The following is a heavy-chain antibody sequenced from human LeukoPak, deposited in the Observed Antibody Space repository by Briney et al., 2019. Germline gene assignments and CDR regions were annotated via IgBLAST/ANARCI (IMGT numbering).Heavy chain of an antibody. CDR1: GSTFSSYG. CDR2: ISGSGGGT. CDR3: AKDRLRGDSSSWNPRFDP. D-gene: IGHD6-13*01. V-gene: IGHV3-23*01. Sequence: PGGSLRLSCAASGSTFSSYGMSWVRQAPGKGLEWVSAISGSGGGTHYADSVKGRFTISRDNSKNTLYLQMNSLRAEDTAVYYCAKDRLRGDSSSWNPRFDPWGQGTLVTVSS. J-gene: IGHJ5*02.